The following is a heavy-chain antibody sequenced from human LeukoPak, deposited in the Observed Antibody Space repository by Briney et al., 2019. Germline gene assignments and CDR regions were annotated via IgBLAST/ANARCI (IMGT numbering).Heavy chain of an antibody. CDR2: ISDDGTRK. Sequence: GRSLRLSCAASGFTFSGYGMHWVRQAPGKGLEWVTVISDDGTRKYYADSVQGRFTISRDNSKNTLYLQMNSLRAEDMAVYYCAREFSGYAFDIWGQGTMVTVSS. V-gene: IGHV3-30*03. D-gene: IGHD5-12*01. CDR1: GFTFSGYG. CDR3: AREFSGYAFDI. J-gene: IGHJ3*02.